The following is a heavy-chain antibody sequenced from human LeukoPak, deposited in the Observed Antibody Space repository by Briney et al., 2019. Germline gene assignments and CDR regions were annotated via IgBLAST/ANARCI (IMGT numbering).Heavy chain of an antibody. V-gene: IGHV3-30*03. J-gene: IGHJ4*02. Sequence: GGSLRLSCAVSGFTFSTYGMHWVRQAPGEGLEWVAVVSYDGSSIYFADSVKGRFTISRDNSKNTLYLQMNSLRSEDTAVYFCATRSSSYYFDYWGQGTLVTVSS. CDR2: VSYDGSSI. CDR3: ATRSSSYYFDY. CDR1: GFTFSTYG.